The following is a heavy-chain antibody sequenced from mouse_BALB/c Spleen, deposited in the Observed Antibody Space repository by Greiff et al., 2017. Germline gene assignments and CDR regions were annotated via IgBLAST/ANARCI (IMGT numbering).Heavy chain of an antibody. V-gene: IGHV5-12-2*01. CDR3: ARHAAARDTIMDY. Sequence: EVQGVESGAGLVQPGGSLKISCAASGFTFTSYTMSWVRQTPEKRLEWVAYISNGGGSTYYPDTLKGRFTITRDNAKNTLYLQMSSLKSEDTAMYYYARHAAARDTIMDYWGQGTLVTVSA. CDR1: GFTFTSYT. J-gene: IGHJ3*01. CDR2: ISNGGGST. D-gene: IGHD3-1*01.